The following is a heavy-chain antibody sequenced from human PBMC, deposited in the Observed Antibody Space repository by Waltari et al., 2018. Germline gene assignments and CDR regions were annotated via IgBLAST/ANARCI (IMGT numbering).Heavy chain of an antibody. V-gene: IGHV1-2*02. J-gene: IGHJ3*02. CDR1: GYTFTGYY. CDR2: INPNRGGT. Sequence: QVQLVQSGAEVKKPGASVKVSCKASGYTFTGYYMHWVRQAPGQGLEWMGWINPNRGGTNEAQKFKGRVTMTRETSISTAYMELSRLRSDDTAVYYCARPPDGSAHFDIWGQGTMVTVSS. CDR3: ARPPDGSAHFDI.